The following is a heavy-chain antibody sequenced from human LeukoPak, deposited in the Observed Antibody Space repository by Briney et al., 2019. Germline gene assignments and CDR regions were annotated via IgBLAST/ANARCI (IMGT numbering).Heavy chain of an antibody. CDR1: GYTFIVHY. J-gene: IGHJ4*02. CDR3: ARAGHNSDSGGYDY. Sequence: ASVKVSCKASGYTFIVHYTHWVRQAPGQGLESMGWINPNIGDTNYAQKFQGRVTMTRDTSSSTAYMELSRLRSDDTAVYYCARAGHNSDSGGYDYWGQGTLVTVSS. D-gene: IGHD3-22*01. V-gene: IGHV1-2*02. CDR2: INPNIGDT.